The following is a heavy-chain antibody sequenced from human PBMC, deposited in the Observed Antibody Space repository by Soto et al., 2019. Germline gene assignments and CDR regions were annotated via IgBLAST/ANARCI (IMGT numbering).Heavy chain of an antibody. CDR1: GGTFSSYA. CDR3: ARDRSTIFGVVTIGALDY. V-gene: IGHV1-46*03. J-gene: IGHJ4*02. CDR2: INPSGGST. Sequence: GASVKLAWNAAGGTFSSYAISLVRQAPRQGLEWMGIINPSGGSTSYAQKFQGRVTMTRDTSTSTVYMELSSLRSEDTAVYYCARDRSTIFGVVTIGALDYWGQGTLVTVSS. D-gene: IGHD3-3*02.